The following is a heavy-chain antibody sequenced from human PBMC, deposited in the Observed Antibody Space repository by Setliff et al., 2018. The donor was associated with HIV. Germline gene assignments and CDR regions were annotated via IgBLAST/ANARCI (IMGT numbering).Heavy chain of an antibody. V-gene: IGHV3-23*01. CDR2: VSGNGYIT. J-gene: IGHJ4*02. Sequence: GSLRLSCAASGFTFSSYAMSWVRQAPGKGLEWVASVSGNGYITLYANSVRGRFTVSRDNSKNTAFLQMNSLRVEDTAVYNCAKGYCTSSKCKPQRDYWGQGTLVTVSS. CDR1: GFTFSSYA. D-gene: IGHD2-8*01. CDR3: AKGYCTSSKCKPQRDY.